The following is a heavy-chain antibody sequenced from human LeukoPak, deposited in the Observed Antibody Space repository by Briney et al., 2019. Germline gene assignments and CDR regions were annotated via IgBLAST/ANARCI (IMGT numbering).Heavy chain of an antibody. CDR3: AKYTSSWYEDY. D-gene: IGHD6-13*01. Sequence: GGSLRLSCAVSGFTLSNYAMSWVRQAPGKGLEWVSTLSGSGGNTYYADSVKGRFTISRDNSKNTLYLQMKSLRAEDTAVYYCAKYTSSWYEDYWGQGTLVTVSS. J-gene: IGHJ4*02. V-gene: IGHV3-23*01. CDR2: LSGSGGNT. CDR1: GFTLSNYA.